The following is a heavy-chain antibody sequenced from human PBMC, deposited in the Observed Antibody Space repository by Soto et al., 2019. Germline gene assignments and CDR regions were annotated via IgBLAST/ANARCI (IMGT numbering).Heavy chain of an antibody. V-gene: IGHV1-3*01. D-gene: IGHD1-7*01. CDR2: INAGNGNT. Sequence: ASVKVSCKASGCTFTSYAMHWVRQAPGQRLEWMGWINAGNGNTKYSQKFQGRVTITRDTSASTAYMELSSLRSEDTAVYYCARDRTITGTDVYYYYGMDVWGQGTTVTVSS. CDR1: GCTFTSYA. CDR3: ARDRTITGTDVYYYYGMDV. J-gene: IGHJ6*02.